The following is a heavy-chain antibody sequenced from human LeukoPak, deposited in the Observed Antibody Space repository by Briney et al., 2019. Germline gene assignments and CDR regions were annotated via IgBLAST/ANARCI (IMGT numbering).Heavy chain of an antibody. Sequence: GGSLRLSCAASGFTFSSYAMHWVRQAPGKGLEWVAVISYDGSNKYYADSVKGRFTISRDNSKNTLYLQMDSLRAEDTAVYYCARDFDSESVKGGDYWGQGTLVTVSS. CDR2: ISYDGSNK. D-gene: IGHD3-9*01. V-gene: IGHV3-30*14. CDR1: GFTFSSYA. J-gene: IGHJ4*02. CDR3: ARDFDSESVKGGDY.